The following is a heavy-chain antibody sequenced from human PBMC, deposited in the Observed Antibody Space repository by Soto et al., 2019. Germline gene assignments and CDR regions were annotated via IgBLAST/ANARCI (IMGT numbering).Heavy chain of an antibody. V-gene: IGHV1-18*01. Sequence: QVQLLQSGAEVKKPGASVKVSCKASGYTFTNYGITWVRQAPGQGLEWMGWISAYNGDTHYTQRLQGRVTMTTDTSTSTAYMELRGLRSDETAVYYCARLRQLVGYFYYYIDVWGKGTTVTVSS. CDR1: GYTFTNYG. CDR3: ARLRQLVGYFYYYIDV. CDR2: ISAYNGDT. J-gene: IGHJ6*03. D-gene: IGHD6-6*01.